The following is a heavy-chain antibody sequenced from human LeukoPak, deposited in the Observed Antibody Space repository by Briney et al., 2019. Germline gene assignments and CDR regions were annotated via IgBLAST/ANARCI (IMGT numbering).Heavy chain of an antibody. CDR3: ARMLGGLAAANRDAFNI. Sequence: GASVKVSCKASGYTFTSYDINWVRQATGQGLEWMGWMNPNSGNTGYAQKFQGRVTITRNTSISTAYMELSSLRSEDTAVHYCARMLGGLAAANRDAFNIGGRETMVTVSS. CDR2: MNPNSGNT. CDR1: GYTFTSYD. D-gene: IGHD6-13*01. J-gene: IGHJ3*02. V-gene: IGHV1-8*03.